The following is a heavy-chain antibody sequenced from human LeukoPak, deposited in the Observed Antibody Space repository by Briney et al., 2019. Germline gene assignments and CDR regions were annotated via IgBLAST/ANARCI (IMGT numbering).Heavy chain of an antibody. V-gene: IGHV3-66*01. CDR3: AKDEVTGLDY. CDR2: IYSGGST. CDR1: GLAVSRTY. J-gene: IGHJ4*02. Sequence: GGSLRLSCAVSGLAVSRTYMSWVRQAPGKGLEWVSVIYSGGSTYYADSVKGRFTISRDTSKNTLYLQMNSLRAEDTAVYYCAKDEVTGLDYWGRGTLVTVSS. D-gene: IGHD3-9*01.